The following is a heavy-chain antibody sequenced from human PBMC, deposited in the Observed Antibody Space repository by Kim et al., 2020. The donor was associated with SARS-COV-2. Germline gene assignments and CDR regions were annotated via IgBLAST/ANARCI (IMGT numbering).Heavy chain of an antibody. Sequence: DSVKGRFTISRDNSENSLYLQMNSLGPEDTALYYCAKGTRGYNYGGTFHYWGRGSLVSVSS. J-gene: IGHJ4*02. CDR3: AKGTRGYNYGGTFHY. D-gene: IGHD1-1*01. V-gene: IGHV3-43*01.